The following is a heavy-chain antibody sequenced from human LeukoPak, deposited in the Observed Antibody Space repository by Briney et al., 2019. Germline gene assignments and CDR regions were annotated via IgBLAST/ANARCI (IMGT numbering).Heavy chain of an antibody. J-gene: IGHJ4*02. D-gene: IGHD1-7*01. V-gene: IGHV4-38-2*02. Sequence: SETLSLTCTVSGYSISSGYYWGWIRQPPGKGLEWIGSIYHSGSTYYNPSLKSRVTISVDMSKNQFSLKLSSVTAADTAVYYCARGRTNWNYENFDYWGQGTLVTVSS. CDR1: GYSISSGYY. CDR3: ARGRTNWNYENFDY. CDR2: IYHSGST.